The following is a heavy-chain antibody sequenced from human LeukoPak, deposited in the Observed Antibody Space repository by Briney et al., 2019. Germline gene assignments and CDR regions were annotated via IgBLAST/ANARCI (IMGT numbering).Heavy chain of an antibody. CDR3: ARDENYVPDY. V-gene: IGHV1-18*01. Sequence: ASVKVSCKASGYTFINYGISWVRQAPGQGLEWMGWISPYNGNTIYTQKLQGRLTMTTDTSTSTAYMEMRSLRSDDTAVYFCARDENYVPDYWGQGTLVTVSS. CDR1: GYTFINYG. J-gene: IGHJ4*02. D-gene: IGHD3-10*02. CDR2: ISPYNGNT.